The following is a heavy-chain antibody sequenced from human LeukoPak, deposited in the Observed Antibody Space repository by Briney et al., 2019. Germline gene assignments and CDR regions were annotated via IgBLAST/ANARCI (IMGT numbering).Heavy chain of an antibody. D-gene: IGHD6-19*01. Sequence: PGRSLRLSCAASGFTFDDYAMHWVRQAAGKGLEWVSGISWNSGSIGYADSVKGRFTISRDNAKNSLYLQMNSLRAEDTALYYCAKEPAGYYYYGMDVWGQGTTVTVSS. J-gene: IGHJ6*02. CDR1: GFTFDDYA. CDR2: ISWNSGSI. V-gene: IGHV3-9*01. CDR3: AKEPAGYYYYGMDV.